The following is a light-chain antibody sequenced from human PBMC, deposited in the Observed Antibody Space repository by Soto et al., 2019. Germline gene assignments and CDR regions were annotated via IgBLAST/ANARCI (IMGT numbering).Light chain of an antibody. V-gene: IGLV2-14*01. CDR1: SSDVGGYDY. CDR3: SSYSISTAYL. J-gene: IGLJ1*01. Sequence: QPVLTQPASVYGSPGQSITISCTGTSSDVGGYDYVSWYQLHPGKAPKLMVFEVNNRPSGVSYRFSGSKSGNTASLTISGLQAEDEADYFCSSYSISTAYLFGTGTKVTVL. CDR2: EVN.